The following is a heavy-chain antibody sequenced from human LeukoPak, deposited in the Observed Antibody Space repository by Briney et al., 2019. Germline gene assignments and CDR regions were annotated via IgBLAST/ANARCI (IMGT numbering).Heavy chain of an antibody. CDR3: VRGYYGLDY. CDR2: ISYDGSNK. D-gene: IGHD3-16*01. J-gene: IGHJ4*02. CDR1: GFSFSNYG. V-gene: IGHV3-30*03. Sequence: GGSLRLSCAASGFSFSNYGMHWVRQAPGKGLEWVAVISYDGSNKYYADSVKGRFTISRDNAKDTLFLQMNSLRDEDTAVYYCVRGYYGLDYWGQGTLVTVSA.